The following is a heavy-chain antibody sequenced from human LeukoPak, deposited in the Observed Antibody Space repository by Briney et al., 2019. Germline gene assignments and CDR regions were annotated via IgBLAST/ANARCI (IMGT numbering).Heavy chain of an antibody. J-gene: IGHJ5*02. CDR1: GGSISSGGYY. CDR2: IYYSGST. CDR3: AREPGFDSSGYLNWFDP. D-gene: IGHD3-22*01. V-gene: IGHV4-31*03. Sequence: SETLSLTCTVSGGSISSGGYYWSWIRQHPGKGLEWIGYIYYSGSTYYNPSLKSRVTISVDTSKNQLSLKLSSVTAADTAVYYCAREPGFDSSGYLNWFDPWGQGTLVTVSS.